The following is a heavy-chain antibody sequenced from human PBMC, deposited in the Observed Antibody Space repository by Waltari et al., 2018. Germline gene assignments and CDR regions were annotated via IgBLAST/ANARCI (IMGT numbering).Heavy chain of an antibody. CDR1: GYHFTNFA. CDR3: ATRHLLQGLVETAY. D-gene: IGHD1-26*01. Sequence: QVQVLQSGAEVKKPGASVKISCQVSGYHFTNFAVHWVRLAPGQKFEWLGWVNVGVGSTKTSQKFNDRLTFTKDPSATTVYRELRGLTSQDTAVYYCATRHLLQGLVETAYWGQGTQVNVST. V-gene: IGHV1-3*01. J-gene: IGHJ4*02. CDR2: VNVGVGST.